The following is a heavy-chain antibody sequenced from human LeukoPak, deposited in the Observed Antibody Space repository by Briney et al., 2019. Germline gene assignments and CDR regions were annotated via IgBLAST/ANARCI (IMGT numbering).Heavy chain of an antibody. J-gene: IGHJ4*02. Sequence: SETLSLTCTVSGGSISSSSYYWGWIRQPPGKGLEWIGSIYYSGSTYYNPSLKSRVTISVDTSKNQFSLKLSSVTAADTAVYYCAGDSSGYWGDYYWGQGTLVTVSS. CDR1: GGSISSSSYY. D-gene: IGHD3-22*01. V-gene: IGHV4-39*07. CDR2: IYYSGST. CDR3: AGDSSGYWGDYY.